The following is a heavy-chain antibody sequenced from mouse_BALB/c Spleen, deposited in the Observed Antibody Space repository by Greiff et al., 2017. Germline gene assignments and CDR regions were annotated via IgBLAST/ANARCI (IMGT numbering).Heavy chain of an antibody. CDR2: ISIYYDNT. CDR3: ARRGVLYGKGGYAMDY. Sequence: QVQLQQSGPELVRPGESVKISCKGSGYTFTDYAMHWVKQSHAKSLEWIGVISIYYDNTNYNQKFKGKATMTVDKSSSTAYMELARLTSEDSAIYYCARRGVLYGKGGYAMDYWGQGTSVTVSS. D-gene: IGHD2-1*01. J-gene: IGHJ4*01. V-gene: IGHV1-67*01. CDR1: GYTFTDYA.